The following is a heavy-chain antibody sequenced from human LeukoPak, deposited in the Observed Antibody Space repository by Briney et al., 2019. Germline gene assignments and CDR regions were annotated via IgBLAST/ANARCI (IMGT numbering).Heavy chain of an antibody. D-gene: IGHD6-19*01. J-gene: IGHJ4*02. V-gene: IGHV4-4*07. CDR2: IYTSGST. CDR1: GGSISSSY. Sequence: SETLSLTCTVSGGSISSSYWSWIRQPAGKGLEWIGRIYTSGSTDYNPSLKSRVTISVDKSKNQLSLKLSSVTAADTAVYFCARGYSTGWYPSHYWGQGTLVTVSS. CDR3: ARGYSTGWYPSHY.